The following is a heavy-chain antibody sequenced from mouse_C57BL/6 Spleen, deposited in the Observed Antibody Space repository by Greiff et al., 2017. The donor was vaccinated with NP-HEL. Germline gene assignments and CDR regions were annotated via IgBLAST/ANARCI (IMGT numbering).Heavy chain of an antibody. D-gene: IGHD3-3*01. V-gene: IGHV1-81*01. Sequence: QVQLKESGAELARPGASVKLSCKASGYTFTSYGISWVKQRPGQGLEWIGEIYPRSGNTYYNEKFKGKATLTADKSSSTAYMQLRSLTSEDSAVYFCARGGLERDYLDYWGQGTTLTVSS. CDR1: GYTFTSYG. CDR2: IYPRSGNT. J-gene: IGHJ2*01. CDR3: ARGGLERDYLDY.